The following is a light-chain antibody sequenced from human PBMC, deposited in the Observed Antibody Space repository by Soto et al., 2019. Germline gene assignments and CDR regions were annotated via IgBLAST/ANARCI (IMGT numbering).Light chain of an antibody. V-gene: IGLV4-60*03. CDR1: SGHSNNI. J-gene: IGLJ2*01. CDR3: ETWDNNIRV. Sequence: QPVLTQSSSASATLGSSVKLTCTLNSGHSNNIIAWHQQQPGKAPRYLMKLEGSGNYKKGSGVPDRFSGSSSGADRYLTISNLQSEDEADYYCETWDNNIRVFGGGTTLTVL. CDR2: LEGSGNY.